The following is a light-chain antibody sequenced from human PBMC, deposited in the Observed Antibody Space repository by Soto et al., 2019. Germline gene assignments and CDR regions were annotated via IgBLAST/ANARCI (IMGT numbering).Light chain of an antibody. V-gene: IGKV1-5*03. J-gene: IGKJ1*01. Sequence: DIQMTQSPSTLSASVGDRVTITCRASQSISSWLAWYQQKPGKAPKLLIYKASSLDSGVPSRFSGSGSGTEFTLTISSLQPDDFATYYCQQYNSYSSWTFGQGTKVEIK. CDR1: QSISSW. CDR3: QQYNSYSSWT. CDR2: KAS.